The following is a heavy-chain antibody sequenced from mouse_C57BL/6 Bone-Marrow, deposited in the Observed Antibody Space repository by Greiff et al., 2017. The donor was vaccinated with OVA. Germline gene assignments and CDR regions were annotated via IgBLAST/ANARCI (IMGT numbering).Heavy chain of an antibody. J-gene: IGHJ2*01. CDR3: ARRDYGSSYDY. D-gene: IGHD1-1*01. CDR2: IYPGSGST. V-gene: IGHV1-55*01. Sequence: VQLQQPGAELVKPGASVKMSCKASGYTFTSYWITWVKQRPGQGLEWIGDIYPGSGSTNYNEKCKSKATLTVDTSSSTAYMQLSSLTSEDSAVYYCARRDYGSSYDYWGQGTTLTVSS. CDR1: GYTFTSYW.